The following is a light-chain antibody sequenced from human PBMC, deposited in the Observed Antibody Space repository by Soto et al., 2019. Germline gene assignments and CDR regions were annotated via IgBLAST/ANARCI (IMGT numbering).Light chain of an antibody. V-gene: IGLV2-14*01. CDR2: EVS. Sequence: QSALTQPGSVSGSPGQSITISCTGTSSDVGGYDYVSWYQQHPGKAPKLMIYEVSNRPSGVSNRFSGSKSGNTASLTISGLQSEDEADYYCSSYTSTNTLVIFGGGTKLTV. CDR1: SSDVGGYDY. CDR3: SSYTSTNTLVI. J-gene: IGLJ2*01.